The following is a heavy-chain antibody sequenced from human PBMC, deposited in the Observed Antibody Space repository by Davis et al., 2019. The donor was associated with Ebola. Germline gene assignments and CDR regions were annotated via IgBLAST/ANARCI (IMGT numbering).Heavy chain of an antibody. CDR3: ARSGLKYYYDSSGERGLFDY. Sequence: GESLKISCAASGFTFSSYSMNWVRQAPGKGLEWVSYISSSGSTIYYADSVKGRFTISRDNAKNSLYLQMNSLRAEDTAVYYCARSGLKYYYDSSGERGLFDYWGQGTLVTVSS. D-gene: IGHD3-22*01. CDR2: ISSSGSTI. J-gene: IGHJ4*02. CDR1: GFTFSSYS. V-gene: IGHV3-48*04.